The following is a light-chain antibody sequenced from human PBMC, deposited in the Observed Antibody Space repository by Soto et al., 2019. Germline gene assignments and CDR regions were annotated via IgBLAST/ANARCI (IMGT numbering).Light chain of an antibody. CDR2: DAS. Sequence: EIVMTQSPATRSVSPGEGATLSCKASQNVYNNLAGYQQRPGQPPRLLIYDASTRATGISARFSGSGYGTEFTLTISSLQSEDFAVYFCQQCRNWPLTFGGGTKVEIK. V-gene: IGKV3-15*01. J-gene: IGKJ4*01. CDR3: QQCRNWPLT. CDR1: QNVYNN.